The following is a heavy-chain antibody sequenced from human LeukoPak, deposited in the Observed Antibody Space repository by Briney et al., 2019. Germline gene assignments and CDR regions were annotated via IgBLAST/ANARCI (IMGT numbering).Heavy chain of an antibody. Sequence: GASVKVSCKASGYTFTSYGISWVRQAPGQGLEWMGGIIPIFGTANYAQKFQGRVTITADESTSTAYMELSSLRSEDTAVYYCARSKNYYDSSGYGYWGQGTLVTVSS. CDR2: IIPIFGTA. CDR3: ARSKNYYDSSGYGY. J-gene: IGHJ4*02. V-gene: IGHV1-69*13. CDR1: GYTFTSYG. D-gene: IGHD3-22*01.